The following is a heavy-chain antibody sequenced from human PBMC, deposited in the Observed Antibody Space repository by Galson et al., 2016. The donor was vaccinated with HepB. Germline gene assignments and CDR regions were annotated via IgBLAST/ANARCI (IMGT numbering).Heavy chain of an antibody. V-gene: IGHV4-30-2*01. CDR2: IYHTGST. CDR1: GGSIGSGGYS. Sequence: LSLTCAVSGGSIGSGGYSWSWIRQPPGKGLEWIGYIYHTGSTQYNPSLKSRVTISVDRSKNQFSLKLTSVTAADTAIYDCARLQTAARFSVPLYYYHDYMDVWGKGTTVTVSS. J-gene: IGHJ6*03. CDR3: ARLQTAARFSVPLYYYHDYMDV. D-gene: IGHD6-6*01.